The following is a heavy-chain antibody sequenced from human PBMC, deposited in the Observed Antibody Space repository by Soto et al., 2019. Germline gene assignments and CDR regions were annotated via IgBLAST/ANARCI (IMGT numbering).Heavy chain of an antibody. CDR1: WGALHGFY. J-gene: IGHJ6*03. V-gene: IGHV4-34*01. Sequence: PSGTPSPPRAFFWGALHGFYLGRVPPPPREGGGWIGEINHSGSTNYNPSLKSRVTISVDTSKNQFSLKLSSVTAADTAVYYCARGVYYDFWSGYYYYYYYMDVWGKGTTVTVSS. D-gene: IGHD3-3*01. CDR2: INHSGST. CDR3: ARGVYYDFWSGYYYYYYYMDV.